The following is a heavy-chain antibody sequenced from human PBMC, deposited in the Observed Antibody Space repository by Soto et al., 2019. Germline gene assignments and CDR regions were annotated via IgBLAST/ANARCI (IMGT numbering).Heavy chain of an antibody. Sequence: QVQLVQSGAEVKKPGASVKVSCKASGYSFSDYSINWVRQAPGQGLEWMGWMNPKSGHTAHAQKIQGRVTLTRDTSINTVYMELSSLTSGDTAVYFCALRIPDGKFDSWGQGTQVTVSS. CDR2: MNPKSGHT. V-gene: IGHV1-8*01. CDR1: GYSFSDYS. D-gene: IGHD5-12*01. J-gene: IGHJ4*02. CDR3: ALRIPDGKFDS.